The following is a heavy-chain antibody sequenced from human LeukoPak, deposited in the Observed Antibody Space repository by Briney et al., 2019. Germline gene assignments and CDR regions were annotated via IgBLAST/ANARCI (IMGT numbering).Heavy chain of an antibody. D-gene: IGHD4-17*01. CDR2: INPNSGGT. V-gene: IGHV1-2*02. CDR3: ARVYGDYADYYFDY. J-gene: IGHJ4*02. CDR1: GYTFTGYY. Sequence: ASVKVSCKASGYTFTGYYMHWVRQAPGQGLEWMGWINPNSGGTNYAQKFQGRVTMTRDTSISTAYLELSRLRSDDTAVYYCARVYGDYADYYFDYWGQGTLVTVSS.